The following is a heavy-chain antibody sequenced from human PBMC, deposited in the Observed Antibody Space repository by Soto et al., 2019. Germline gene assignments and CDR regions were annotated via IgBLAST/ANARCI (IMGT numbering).Heavy chain of an antibody. J-gene: IGHJ6*02. D-gene: IGHD3-16*01. Sequence: SETLSLTCTVSGDSISSGNKYWSWIRQPPGKGLEWIGYIFSSGTTYYNPSLKSRLTMSLDASQNQFSLKLNSLTDADTAVYFCARVPSPFDYYYDMDVWGQGTTVTVSS. CDR2: IFSSGTT. CDR1: GDSISSGNKY. V-gene: IGHV4-30-4*01. CDR3: ARVPSPFDYYYDMDV.